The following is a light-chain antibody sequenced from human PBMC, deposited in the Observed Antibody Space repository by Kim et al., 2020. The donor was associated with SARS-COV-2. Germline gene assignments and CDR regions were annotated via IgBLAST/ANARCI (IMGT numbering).Light chain of an antibody. V-gene: IGLV2-11*03. Sequence: GPSVTIACPSTSSDVGGYNYVSWYHQHPGKAPQVMIYDVNKRPSGVPDRFSGSKSGNTASLTISGLQAADDADYYCCSYAATSTYVFGTGTKVTVL. J-gene: IGLJ1*01. CDR2: DVN. CDR3: CSYAATSTYV. CDR1: SSDVGGYNY.